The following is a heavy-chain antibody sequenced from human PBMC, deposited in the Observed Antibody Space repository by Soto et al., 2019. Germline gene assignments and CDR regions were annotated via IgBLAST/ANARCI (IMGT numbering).Heavy chain of an antibody. CDR1: DGSVSSGSYY. CDR2: IYSSGST. CDR3: ARDSLALFDS. D-gene: IGHD5-12*01. J-gene: IGHJ4*02. V-gene: IGHV4-61*01. Sequence: SETLSLTCTVSDGSVSSGSYYWTWIRQPPGKGMEWIGYIYSSGSTLYNPSLKSRVIISVDTSMNQFSLKLSSVTAADTAVYYCARDSLALFDSWGQGTLVTVSS.